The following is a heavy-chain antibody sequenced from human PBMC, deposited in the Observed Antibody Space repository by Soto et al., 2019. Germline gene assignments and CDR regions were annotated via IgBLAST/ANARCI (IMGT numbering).Heavy chain of an antibody. CDR2: ITPVFGTA. CDR1: ADTFNSYS. V-gene: IGHV1-69*01. D-gene: IGHD4-17*01. J-gene: IGHJ5*02. CDR3: ARSLEGTTVTNWFDP. Sequence: QVQLVQSGAEVKKPGSSVKVSCKASADTFNSYSLSWLRQPPGQRLEWMGGITPVFGTADYAQSFEDRLTITADDSTSTVYMELSSLRSDDTAVYYCARSLEGTTVTNWFDPWGQGALVTVSS.